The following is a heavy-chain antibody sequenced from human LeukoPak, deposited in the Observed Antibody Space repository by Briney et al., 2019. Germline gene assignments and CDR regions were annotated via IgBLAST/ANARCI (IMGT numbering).Heavy chain of an antibody. Sequence: SVKVSCKASGYTFTSYAISWVRQAPGQGLEWMGGVIPIFGTANYAQKFQGRVTITADESTSTAYMELSSLRSEDTTVYYCADGYYDSSGYFLDYWGQGTLVTVSS. CDR3: ADGYYDSSGYFLDY. D-gene: IGHD3-22*01. V-gene: IGHV1-69*13. J-gene: IGHJ4*02. CDR1: GYTFTSYA. CDR2: VIPIFGTA.